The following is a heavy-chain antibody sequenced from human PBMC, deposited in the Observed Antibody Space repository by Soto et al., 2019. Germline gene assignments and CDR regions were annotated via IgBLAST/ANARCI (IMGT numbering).Heavy chain of an antibody. CDR2: ISGDGRDK. J-gene: IGHJ4*02. D-gene: IGHD6-19*01. CDR3: AKDRTPVADYYFDY. CDR1: GFTFSSYA. Sequence: GGSLRLSCAASGFTFSSYAMHWVHQAPGKGLEWVAVISGDGRDKYHADSVKGRFTISRDNSKNTLYLQMNSLRAEDTAVYYCAKDRTPVADYYFDYWGQGTLVTVSS. V-gene: IGHV3-30*18.